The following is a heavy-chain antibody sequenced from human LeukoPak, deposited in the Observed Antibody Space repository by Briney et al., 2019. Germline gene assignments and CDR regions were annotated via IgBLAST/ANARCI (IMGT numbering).Heavy chain of an antibody. V-gene: IGHV1-18*01. CDR3: ARDVSIGGSYSFLY. CDR1: GYTFTSYG. J-gene: IGHJ4*02. Sequence: ASVKVSCKASGYTFTSYGISRVRQAPGQGLEWMGWISAYNGNTNYAQKLQGRVTMTTDTSTSTAYMELRSLRSDDTAVYYCARDVSIGGSYSFLYWGQGTLVTVSS. CDR2: ISAYNGNT. D-gene: IGHD1-26*01.